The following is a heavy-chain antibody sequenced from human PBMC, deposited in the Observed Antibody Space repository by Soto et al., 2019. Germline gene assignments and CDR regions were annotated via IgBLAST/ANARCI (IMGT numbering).Heavy chain of an antibody. CDR2: IIPILGIA. J-gene: IGHJ4*02. CDR1: GGTFSSYT. V-gene: IGHV1-69*02. D-gene: IGHD3-22*01. CDR3: ARANYDSSGYYYDFDY. Sequence: QVQLVQSGAEVKKPGSSVKVSCKASGGTFSSYTISWVRQAPGQGLEWMGRIIPILGIANYAQKFQGRVTITADKSTSTAYMELSSLRSEDTAVYYCARANYDSSGYYYDFDYWGQGTLVTVSS.